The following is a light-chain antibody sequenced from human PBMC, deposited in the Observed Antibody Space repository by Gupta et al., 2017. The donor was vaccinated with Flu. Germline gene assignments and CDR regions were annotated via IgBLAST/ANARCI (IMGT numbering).Light chain of an antibody. Sequence: QSVLTQPPSVSGAPGQRVTIYCTGSSSNIGAGYDVHWYQQLPGTAPKLLIYGNNNRPSGGPDRFSGSQSGTSASLAITGLQAEDEADYYCQSYDSSLSGVFGGGTKLTVL. V-gene: IGLV1-40*01. CDR3: QSYDSSLSGV. J-gene: IGLJ3*02. CDR2: GNN. CDR1: SSNIGAGYD.